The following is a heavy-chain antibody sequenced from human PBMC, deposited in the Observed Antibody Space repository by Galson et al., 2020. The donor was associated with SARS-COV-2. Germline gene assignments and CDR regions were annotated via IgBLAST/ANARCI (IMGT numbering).Heavy chain of an antibody. D-gene: IGHD3-3*01. Sequence: SQTLSLTCTVSGGPISSYYWSWIRQPPGKGLEWIGYIYYSGSTNYNTSLKSRVTISVDTSKNQFSLKLSSVTAADTAVYYCARNDFWSGYYWFDPWGQGTLVTVSS. V-gene: IGHV4-59*01. CDR3: ARNDFWSGYYWFDP. CDR2: IYYSGST. CDR1: GGPISSYY. J-gene: IGHJ5*02.